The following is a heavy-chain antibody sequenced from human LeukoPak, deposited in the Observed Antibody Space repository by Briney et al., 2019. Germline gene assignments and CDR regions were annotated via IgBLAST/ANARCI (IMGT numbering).Heavy chain of an antibody. V-gene: IGHV1-69*13. D-gene: IGHD2-2*01. CDR1: GGTFSSYA. Sequence: SVKVSCKASGGTFSSYAISWVRRAPGQGLEWMGGIIPIFGTANYAQKFQGRVTITADESTNTAYMELSSLRSEDTAVYYCARGGYCSSTSCYAGWFDPWGQGTLVTVSS. J-gene: IGHJ5*02. CDR3: ARGGYCSSTSCYAGWFDP. CDR2: IIPIFGTA.